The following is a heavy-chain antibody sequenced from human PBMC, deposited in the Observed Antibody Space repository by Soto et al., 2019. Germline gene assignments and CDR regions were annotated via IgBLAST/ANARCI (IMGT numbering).Heavy chain of an antibody. CDR3: ARESEDLTSKFDY. CDR2: ISSTTNYI. CDR1: GFTFTRYS. Sequence: QRLSCAASGFTFTRYSMNWVRQAPGKGLEWVSSISSTTNYIYYGDSMKGRFTISRDNAKNSLYLEMNSLRAEDTAVYYCARESEDLTSKFDYWGQGTLVTVSS. J-gene: IGHJ4*02. V-gene: IGHV3-21*06.